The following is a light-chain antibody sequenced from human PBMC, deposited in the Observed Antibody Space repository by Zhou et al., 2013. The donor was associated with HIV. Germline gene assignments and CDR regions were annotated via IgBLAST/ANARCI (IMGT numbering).Light chain of an antibody. CDR3: QQTHTSPIT. CDR1: QDISTW. Sequence: DIQMTQSPSSVSASVGDRVTITCRASQDISTWLAWYQQKPGKVPKFLIYGASTLQTGVPSRFSGSGSGTDFTLTISSLEREDLATYYCQQTHTSPITFGQGTRLEIK. J-gene: IGKJ5*01. V-gene: IGKV1-12*01. CDR2: GAS.